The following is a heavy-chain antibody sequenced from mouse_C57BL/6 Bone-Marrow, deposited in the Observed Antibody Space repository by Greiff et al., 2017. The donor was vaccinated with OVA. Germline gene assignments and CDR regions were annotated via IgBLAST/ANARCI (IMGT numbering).Heavy chain of an antibody. CDR3: ATELSPSTMVTYYFDY. Sequence: QVQLQQPGAELVRPGSSVKLSCKASGYTFTSYWMDWVKQRPGQGLEWIGNINPSDSETHYNQKFKDKATLTVDNSSSTAYMQLSSLTSEDSAFYYYATELSPSTMVTYYFDYGGQGTTLTLSS. V-gene: IGHV1-61*01. CDR1: GYTFTSYW. CDR2: INPSDSET. J-gene: IGHJ2*01. D-gene: IGHD2-2*01.